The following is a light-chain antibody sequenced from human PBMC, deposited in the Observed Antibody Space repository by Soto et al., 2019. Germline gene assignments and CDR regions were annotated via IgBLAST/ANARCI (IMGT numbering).Light chain of an antibody. J-gene: IGKJ1*01. V-gene: IGKV1-5*03. CDR2: KAS. Sequence: DIQMTQSPSTLSASVGDRVTITCRASQSISSWLAWYQQKPGKAPNLLIFKASTLDSGVPSRFSGSGSGTEFTLTISSQQPEDVATYFCQQYNTYSGTFGQGTKVEIK. CDR3: QQYNTYSGT. CDR1: QSISSW.